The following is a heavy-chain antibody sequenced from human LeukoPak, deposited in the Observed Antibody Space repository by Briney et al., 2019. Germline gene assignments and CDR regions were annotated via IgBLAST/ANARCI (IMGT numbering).Heavy chain of an antibody. CDR3: ASQDSSGYLVNYYYYGMDV. CDR1: GFTFDDYG. CDR2: IYSGGST. V-gene: IGHV3-53*01. J-gene: IGHJ6*02. Sequence: PGGSLRLSCAASGFTFDDYGMSWVRQAPGKGLEWVSVIYSGGSTYYADSVKGRFTISRDNSKNTLYLQMNSLRAEDTAVYYCASQDSSGYLVNYYYYGMDVWGQGTTVTVSS. D-gene: IGHD3-22*01.